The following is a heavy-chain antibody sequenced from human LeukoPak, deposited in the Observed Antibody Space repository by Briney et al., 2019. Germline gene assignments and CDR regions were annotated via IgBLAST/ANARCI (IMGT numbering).Heavy chain of an antibody. V-gene: IGHV3-20*04. J-gene: IGHJ6*02. Sequence: GGSLRLSCAASGFTFDDYAMSWVRQAPGKGLEWVSGINWNGGSTGYADSVKGRFTISRDDSRNTLYLQLSSLRAEDTAVYYCAKDLITMVRGSPMDVWGQGTTVTVSS. CDR1: GFTFDDYA. CDR2: INWNGGST. CDR3: AKDLITMVRGSPMDV. D-gene: IGHD3-10*01.